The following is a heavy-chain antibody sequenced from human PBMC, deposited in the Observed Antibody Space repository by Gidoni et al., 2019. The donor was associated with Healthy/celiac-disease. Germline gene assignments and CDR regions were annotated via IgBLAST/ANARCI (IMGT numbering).Heavy chain of an antibody. V-gene: IGHV1-2*02. CDR1: GYPFTGYY. Sequence: QVQLVPSGAEVKKPGASVKVSCKSSGYPFTGYYMHWVRQAPGQGLEWMGWITPNSGGTNNEQKFQGRVTMTRDTSIRTAYMELSRLRSDDTAVYYCARDLFPNDGYIDYWGQGTLVTVSS. J-gene: IGHJ4*02. CDR3: ARDLFPNDGYIDY. CDR2: ITPNSGGT. D-gene: IGHD2-8*01.